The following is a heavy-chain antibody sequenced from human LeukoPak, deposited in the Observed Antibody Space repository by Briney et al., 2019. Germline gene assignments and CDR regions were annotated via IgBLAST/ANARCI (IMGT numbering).Heavy chain of an antibody. CDR3: ARPGYDRSGYYLDY. J-gene: IGHJ4*02. D-gene: IGHD3-22*01. V-gene: IGHV1-18*01. CDR2: ISAYNGNT. CDR1: GYTFTSYG. Sequence: ASVNVSFKASGYTFTSYGISWVRQAPGQGLEWMGWISAYNGNTNYAQKLQGRVTMTTDTSTSTAYMELRSLRSDDTAVYYCARPGYDRSGYYLDYWAQGTLVTVSS.